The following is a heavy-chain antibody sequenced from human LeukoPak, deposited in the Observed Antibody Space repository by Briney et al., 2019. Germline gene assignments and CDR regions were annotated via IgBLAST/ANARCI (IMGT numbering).Heavy chain of an antibody. CDR3: ARTPLTYYYDSSGYDRAWGHFDY. CDR1: GYSISSGYY. V-gene: IGHV4-38-2*02. J-gene: IGHJ4*02. D-gene: IGHD3-22*01. Sequence: PSETLSLTCTVSGYSISSGYYWGWIRQPPGKGLEWIGSIYHSGSTYYNPSPKSRVTISVDTSKNQFSLKLSSVTAADTAVYYCARTPLTYYYDSSGYDRAWGHFDYWGQGTLVTVSS. CDR2: IYHSGST.